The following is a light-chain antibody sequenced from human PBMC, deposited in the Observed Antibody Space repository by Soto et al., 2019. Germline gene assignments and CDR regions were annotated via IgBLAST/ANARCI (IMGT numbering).Light chain of an antibody. V-gene: IGKV1D-13*01. CDR3: QHDNNYPTT. CDR1: QDISNT. J-gene: IGKJ5*01. Sequence: AIQLTQSPSSLSASVGDRVTITCRASQDISNTLVWYQQKPGKAPKLLIYGASNLESGVPSRCSGSGSGTHFTLAISSLQPEDFARYYCQHDNNYPTTFGQGTRLEIK. CDR2: GAS.